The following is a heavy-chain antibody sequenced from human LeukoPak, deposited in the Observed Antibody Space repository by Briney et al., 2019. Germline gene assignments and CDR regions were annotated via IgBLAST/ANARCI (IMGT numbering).Heavy chain of an antibody. CDR1: GGSISSGDYY. V-gene: IGHV4-30-4*01. CDR2: IHYSGST. Sequence: SETLSLTCTVSGGSISSGDYYWSWIRQPPGKGLEWIGYIHYSGSTYYNPSLKSRVTISVDTSKNQFSLKLSSVTAADTAVYYCARDRRYYDSRGYYRYFDYWGQGTLVTVSS. CDR3: ARDRRYYDSRGYYRYFDY. D-gene: IGHD3-22*01. J-gene: IGHJ4*02.